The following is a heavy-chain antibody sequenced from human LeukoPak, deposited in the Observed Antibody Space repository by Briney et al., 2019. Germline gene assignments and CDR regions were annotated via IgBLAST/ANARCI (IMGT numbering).Heavy chain of an antibody. D-gene: IGHD6-19*01. V-gene: IGHV3-66*01. Sequence: GGSLRLSCAASGSTVGSNYMSWVRQAPGKGLEWVSVIYSGGSTYYADSVKGRFTISRDNSKNTLYLQMNSLRAEDTAVYYCAREKTQGYSSGWKPSYYYYGMDVWGQGTTVTVSS. CDR1: GSTVGSNY. CDR3: AREKTQGYSSGWKPSYYYYGMDV. J-gene: IGHJ6*02. CDR2: IYSGGST.